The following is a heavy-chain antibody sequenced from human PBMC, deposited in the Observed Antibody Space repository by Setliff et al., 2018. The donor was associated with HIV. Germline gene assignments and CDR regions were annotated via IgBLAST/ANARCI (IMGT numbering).Heavy chain of an antibody. CDR3: VASSSWSCRLNY. Sequence: PSETLSLTCGVSGYSLTSGYYWGWIRQPPGKGLEWIGEISHSGSTNYNLSLKSRAAISADTSKKQFSLKLTSVTAADTGIYYCVASSSWSCRLNYWGQGTQVTVSS. V-gene: IGHV4-38-2*01. CDR2: ISHSGST. CDR1: GYSLTSGYY. J-gene: IGHJ4*02. D-gene: IGHD6-13*01.